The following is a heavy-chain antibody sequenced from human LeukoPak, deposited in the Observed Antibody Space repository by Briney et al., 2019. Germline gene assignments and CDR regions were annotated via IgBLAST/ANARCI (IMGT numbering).Heavy chain of an antibody. CDR1: GFTFSSYW. V-gene: IGHV3-74*01. Sequence: GGSLRLSCAASGFTFSSYWMHWVRHAPGKGLVWVSRINSDGSSTIYADSVRGRFSISRDNAKNTLYLQMNSLRAEDTAVYYCARGLSGYASSLGYWGQGTLVTVSA. CDR3: ARGLSGYASSLGY. D-gene: IGHD6-6*01. J-gene: IGHJ4*02. CDR2: INSDGSST.